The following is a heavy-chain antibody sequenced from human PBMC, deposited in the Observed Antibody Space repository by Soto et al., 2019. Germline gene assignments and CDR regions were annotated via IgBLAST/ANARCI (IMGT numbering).Heavy chain of an antibody. CDR1: GYXXXXYX. D-gene: IGHD4-17*01. V-gene: IGHV1-46*01. CDR2: INLRGGTT. Sequence: QVQXVXSGPEVRXPXXXVXLSCXXXGYXXXXYXXHXXXXXXXXXXEWMGIINLRGGTTEYAHKFRGRVTVTGDTSTRTAYMELSSLRSEDTAVYFCARGPDDSDVPRWDHWGQGTLITVSS. J-gene: IGHJ4*02. CDR3: ARGPDDSDVPRWDH.